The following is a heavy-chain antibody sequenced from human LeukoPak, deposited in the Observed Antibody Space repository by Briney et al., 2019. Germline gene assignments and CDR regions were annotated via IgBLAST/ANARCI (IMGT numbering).Heavy chain of an antibody. CDR3: AGAPQWLAYAYDI. J-gene: IGHJ3*02. D-gene: IGHD6-19*01. CDR2: ISTDGNSI. CDR1: GFTFSAYW. Sequence: PGGSLRLSCAASGFTFSAYWVHWVRQAPGKGLVWVSRISTDGNSISYADSVKGRFTISRDNAKNTLYLQMNSLRVEDTAVYYCAGAPQWLAYAYDIWGQGTMVTVPS. V-gene: IGHV3-74*01.